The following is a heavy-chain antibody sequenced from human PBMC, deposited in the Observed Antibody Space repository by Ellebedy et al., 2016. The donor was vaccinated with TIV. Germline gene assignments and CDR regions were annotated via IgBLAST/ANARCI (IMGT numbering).Heavy chain of an antibody. V-gene: IGHV5-51*01. CDR1: GYSFTSYW. CDR3: ARDTYYYATPYYYYYYGMDV. Sequence: GESLKISXKGSGYSFTSYWIGWVRQMPGKGLEWMGIIYPGDSDTRYSPSFQGQATISADKSISTAYLQWSSLKASDTAMYYYARDTYYYATPYYYYYYGMDVWGQGTTVTVSS. CDR2: IYPGDSDT. D-gene: IGHD3-10*01. J-gene: IGHJ6*02.